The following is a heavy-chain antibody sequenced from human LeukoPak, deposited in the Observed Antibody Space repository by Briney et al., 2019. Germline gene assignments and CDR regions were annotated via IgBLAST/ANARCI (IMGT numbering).Heavy chain of an antibody. J-gene: IGHJ4*02. Sequence: PGGSLRLSCAASGFTFSSCAMHWVRQAPGKGLEWVAVISYDGSNKYYADSVKGRFTISRDNSKNTLYLQMNSLRAEDTAVYYCAREAPEVGALDYWGQGTLVTVSS. CDR2: ISYDGSNK. CDR1: GFTFSSCA. D-gene: IGHD1-26*01. CDR3: AREAPEVGALDY. V-gene: IGHV3-30-3*01.